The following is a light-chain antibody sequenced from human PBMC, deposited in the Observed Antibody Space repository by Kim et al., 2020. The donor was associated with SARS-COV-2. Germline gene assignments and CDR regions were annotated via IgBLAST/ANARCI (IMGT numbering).Light chain of an antibody. V-gene: IGLV2-14*04. CDR1: SSDVGGYNY. CDR2: DVN. Sequence: ITSSCTGTSSDVGGYNYVSWYQQHPGRAPKVMIYDVNKRHSGVSDRFSGSKSGNAASLSISGLRAEGEADYYCTSYTSSSTYVFGTGTKVTVL. J-gene: IGLJ1*01. CDR3: TSYTSSSTYV.